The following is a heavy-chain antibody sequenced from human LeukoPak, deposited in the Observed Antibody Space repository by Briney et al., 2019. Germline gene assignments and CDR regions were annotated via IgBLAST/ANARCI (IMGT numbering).Heavy chain of an antibody. J-gene: IGHJ5*02. Sequence: GESLKISCKASGYSFNRYWIGWVRQMPGKGLEWMGIIYPGDSDTRYSPSFQGQVTISADKSISTAYLQWSSLKASDTAMYYCARRCSGGSCYFGGWFDPWGQGTLVTVSS. CDR3: ARRCSGGSCYFGGWFDP. V-gene: IGHV5-51*01. CDR1: GYSFNRYW. CDR2: IYPGDSDT. D-gene: IGHD2-15*01.